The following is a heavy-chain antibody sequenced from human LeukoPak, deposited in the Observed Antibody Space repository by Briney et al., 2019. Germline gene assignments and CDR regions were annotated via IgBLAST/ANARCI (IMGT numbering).Heavy chain of an antibody. Sequence: GGSLRLSCAASGFTFLTYAMSWVRQAPGKGLQWASVIRDSGASTYYADSVKGRFTISRDNSKNTLYLQMNSLRAEDTAVYYCAKAGRSGWYPGWPFDIWGQGTMVTVSS. CDR3: AKAGRSGWYPGWPFDI. CDR1: GFTFLTYA. D-gene: IGHD6-19*01. J-gene: IGHJ3*02. CDR2: IRDSGAST. V-gene: IGHV3-23*01.